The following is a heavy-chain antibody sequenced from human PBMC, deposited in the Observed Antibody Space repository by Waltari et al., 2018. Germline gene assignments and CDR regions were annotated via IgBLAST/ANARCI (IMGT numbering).Heavy chain of an antibody. CDR3: ARHTAPYGYYFDY. V-gene: IGHV4-39*07. J-gene: IGHJ4*02. CDR1: GGSISSSSSY. Sequence: QLQLQESGPGLVKPSETLSLTCTVSGGSISSSSSYWGWIRQPPGKGLEWIGSIYYSGSTYYNPSLKSRVTISVDTSKNQFSLKLSSVTAADTAVYYCARHTAPYGYYFDYWGQGTLVTVSS. CDR2: IYYSGST. D-gene: IGHD5-18*01.